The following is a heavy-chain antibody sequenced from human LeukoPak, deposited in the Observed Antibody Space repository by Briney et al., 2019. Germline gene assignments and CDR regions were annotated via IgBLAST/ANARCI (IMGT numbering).Heavy chain of an antibody. CDR2: IYTSGST. CDR1: GGSISSYY. Sequence: PSETLSLTCTVSGGSISSYYWSWIRQPAGKGLEWIGRIYTSGSTNYNPSLKSRVTMSVDTSKNQFSLKLSSVTAADTAVYYCARETSSGRYYYYYMDVWGKGTTVTVSS. CDR3: ARETSSGRYYYYYMDV. D-gene: IGHD6-19*01. J-gene: IGHJ6*03. V-gene: IGHV4-4*07.